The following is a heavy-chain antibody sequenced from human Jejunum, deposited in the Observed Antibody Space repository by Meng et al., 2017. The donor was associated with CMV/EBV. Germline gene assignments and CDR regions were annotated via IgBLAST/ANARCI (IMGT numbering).Heavy chain of an antibody. J-gene: IGHJ4*02. CDR1: GDSVSSNTVA. V-gene: IGHV6-1*01. Sequence: VQFHQAGPGLVKPSPTLSLTCAISGDSVSSNTVAWNWIRLSPSRGLEWLGRTYYRSKWYSEYTVSVRSRISITPDTSKNQFSLQLTSVTPDDTAVYYCARGEDSSLDYWGQGTLVTVSS. CDR2: TYYRSKWYS. D-gene: IGHD6-13*01. CDR3: ARGEDSSLDY.